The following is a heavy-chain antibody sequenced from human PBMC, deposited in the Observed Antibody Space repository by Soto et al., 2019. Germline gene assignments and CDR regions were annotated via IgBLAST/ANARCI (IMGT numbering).Heavy chain of an antibody. V-gene: IGHV4-39*02. CDR1: GDSISTDSHY. Sequence: QLQLQESGPGLVKPSDTLSLTCTVSGDSISTDSHYWGWIRQPPGKGLEWIGSVYYAGSTYKNPSLHCRVTISVDTSKNDFSLKLSSVTAADTAVYYCARRTNYGDYSFDYWGQGTLVTVSS. J-gene: IGHJ4*02. CDR2: VYYAGST. CDR3: ARRTNYGDYSFDY. D-gene: IGHD4-17*01.